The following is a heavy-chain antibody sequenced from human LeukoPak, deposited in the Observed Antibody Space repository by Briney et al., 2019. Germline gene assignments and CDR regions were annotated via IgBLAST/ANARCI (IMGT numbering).Heavy chain of an antibody. D-gene: IGHD5-18*01. CDR2: IITIFGTA. V-gene: IGHV1-69*06. Sequence: ASVKVSCKASGGTFSSYAISWVRQAPGQGLEWMGGIITIFGTANYAQKFQGRVTITADKYTSTAYMELSSLRSEDTAVYYCARGTHGDSYGQRTRYYYYYGMDVWGKGTTVTVSS. J-gene: IGHJ6*04. CDR3: ARGTHGDSYGQRTRYYYYYGMDV. CDR1: GGTFSSYA.